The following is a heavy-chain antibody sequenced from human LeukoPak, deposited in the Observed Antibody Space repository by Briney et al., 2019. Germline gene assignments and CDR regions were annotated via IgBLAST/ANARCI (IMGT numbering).Heavy chain of an antibody. V-gene: IGHV1-69*06. CDR2: IIPMSGTA. CDR3: ARSYSSSWNWLDP. Sequence: SAKVSCKASGATFGNYAITWVRQAPGQGVERMGRIIPMSGTASYAQKFQCRVTITADRSTSTAYMEVSSLRSEDTAVYYCARSYSSSWNWLDPWGQGTLVTVSS. D-gene: IGHD6-13*01. CDR1: GATFGNYA. J-gene: IGHJ5*02.